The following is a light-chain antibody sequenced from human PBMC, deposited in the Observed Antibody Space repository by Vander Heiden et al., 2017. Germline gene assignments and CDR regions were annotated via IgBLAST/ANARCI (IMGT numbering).Light chain of an antibody. Sequence: EIAMTQSPATLSVSPGETSTLPFRASQSVSSNLAWYQQKPGQAPRLLIYGASTRATGIPARFRGSGSGTEFTLTISSLQSEDFAVYYCQQYNNWPRTFGQGTKVEIK. J-gene: IGKJ1*01. CDR3: QQYNNWPRT. CDR2: GAS. V-gene: IGKV3-15*01. CDR1: QSVSSN.